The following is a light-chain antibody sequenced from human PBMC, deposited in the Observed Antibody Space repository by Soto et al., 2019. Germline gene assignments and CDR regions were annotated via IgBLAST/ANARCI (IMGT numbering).Light chain of an antibody. CDR3: QQYYNWWT. CDR2: GAS. J-gene: IGKJ1*01. V-gene: IGKV3-15*01. CDR1: QSVGSN. Sequence: EIVMAQSPATLSVSPGERATISCRASQSVGSNLAWYQHKPGQAPRLLIYGASTRVTGIPARFSGSGSGTGFTLTISSLQSEDFAVYHCQQYYNWWTFGQGTKVDIK.